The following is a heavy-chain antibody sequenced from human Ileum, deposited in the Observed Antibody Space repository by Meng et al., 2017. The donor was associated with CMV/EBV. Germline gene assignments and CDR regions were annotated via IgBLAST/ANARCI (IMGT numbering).Heavy chain of an antibody. Sequence: HITWSESGPALVEPTQTLTLTCTFSGFSLTTDGVAVGWIRQPPGKALEWLALIYWNDVEHYSPSLKSRLTITKDTSKDQVVLTMANMDPVDTGTYYCIYGVAIFWGQGTLVTVSS. V-gene: IGHV2-5*04. CDR3: IYGVAIF. J-gene: IGHJ4*02. CDR1: GFSLTTDGVA. D-gene: IGHD2-15*01. CDR2: IYWNDVE.